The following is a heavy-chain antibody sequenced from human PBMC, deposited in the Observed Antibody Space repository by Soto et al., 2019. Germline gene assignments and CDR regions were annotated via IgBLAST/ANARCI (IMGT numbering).Heavy chain of an antibody. V-gene: IGHV1-69*04. Sequence: SVKVSCKASGGTFSSYTISWVRQAPGQGLEWMGRIIPILGIANYAQKFQGRVTITADKSTSTAYMELSSLRSEDTAVYYCAREGDSYDSSGYPYYAYGMDVWG. CDR3: AREGDSYDSSGYPYYAYGMDV. CDR2: IIPILGIA. D-gene: IGHD3-22*01. J-gene: IGHJ6*02. CDR1: GGTFSSYT.